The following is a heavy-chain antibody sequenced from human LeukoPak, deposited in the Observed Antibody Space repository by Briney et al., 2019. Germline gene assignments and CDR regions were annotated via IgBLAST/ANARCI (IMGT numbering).Heavy chain of an antibody. D-gene: IGHD5-24*01. J-gene: IGHJ4*02. Sequence: SETLSLTCTVSGGPISSYYWSWIRQPPGKGLEWIGYIYYSGSTNYNPSLKSRVTMSVDTSKNQFSLRLSSVTAADTAVYYCARDKRGDGYGDFDYWGQGTLVTVSP. V-gene: IGHV4-59*01. CDR2: IYYSGST. CDR3: ARDKRGDGYGDFDY. CDR1: GGPISSYY.